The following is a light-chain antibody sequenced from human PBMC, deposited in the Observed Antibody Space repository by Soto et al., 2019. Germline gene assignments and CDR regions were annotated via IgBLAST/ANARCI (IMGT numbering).Light chain of an antibody. CDR3: AAWDDSLNGYV. V-gene: IGLV1-47*01. CDR1: SSNIGSNY. Sequence: QSALTQPPSASGTPGQRVTISCSGSSSNIGSNYVYWYQQLPGTAPKLLIYRNNQRPSGVPDRFSGSKSGTSASLAISGRQSEDEADYYCAAWDDSLNGYVFGTGTKSPS. J-gene: IGLJ1*01. CDR2: RNN.